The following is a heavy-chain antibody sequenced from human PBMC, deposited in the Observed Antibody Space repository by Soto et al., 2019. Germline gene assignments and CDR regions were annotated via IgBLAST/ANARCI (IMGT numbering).Heavy chain of an antibody. Sequence: EVQLVESGGGVVRPGGSLRLACTASGFTFDDYGMSWVSQAPGKGLEWVFAINWNGNSIGYADSVKGRFTISRDNAKNSLYLQMNSLRVEDTALYYCARDRRQRLVKDVVDLWGQGTMVTVSS. CDR1: GFTFDDYG. D-gene: IGHD6-13*01. V-gene: IGHV3-20*04. J-gene: IGHJ3*01. CDR2: INWNGNSI. CDR3: ARDRRQRLVKDVVDL.